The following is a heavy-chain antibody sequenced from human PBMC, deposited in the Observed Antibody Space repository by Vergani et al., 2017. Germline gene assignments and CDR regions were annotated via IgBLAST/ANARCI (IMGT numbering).Heavy chain of an antibody. D-gene: IGHD4-11*01. CDR3: ARVNTETNGHLYYYYYMGV. Sequence: QVQLQQWGGGLLKPSETLSLTCVVNGGSFTSYHWTWICQSPVEGLEWVGDIDHTGRPDYNPSLKIRLTMSVDKSRNQFSLTLNSVTATDTAIYFCARVNTETNGHLYYYYYMGVWGQGTAVTVS. CDR1: GGSFTSYH. J-gene: IGHJ6*03. CDR2: IDHTGRP. V-gene: IGHV4-34*01.